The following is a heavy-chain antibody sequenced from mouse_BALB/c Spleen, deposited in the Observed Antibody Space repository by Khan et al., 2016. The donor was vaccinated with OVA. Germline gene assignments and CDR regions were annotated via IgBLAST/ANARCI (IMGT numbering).Heavy chain of an antibody. CDR3: ARSTYRYAFVY. CDR2: IIYTGYT. CDR1: GDSITSGY. D-gene: IGHD2-12*01. V-gene: IGHV3-8*02. Sequence: EVQLQESGPSLVKPSQTLSLTCSVTGDSITSGYWNWLRKFPGNKLEYMGYIIYTGYTYYNPSLTRRISITRHPSKNQYYLQLSSVTDEDTSTYYCARSTYRYAFVYWGQGTLDTVSA. J-gene: IGHJ3*01.